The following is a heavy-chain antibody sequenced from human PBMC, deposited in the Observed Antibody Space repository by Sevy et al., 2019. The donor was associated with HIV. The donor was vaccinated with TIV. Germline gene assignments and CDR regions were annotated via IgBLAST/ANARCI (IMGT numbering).Heavy chain of an antibody. CDR2: MKQDGSEK. CDR1: GFTFSNYP. V-gene: IGHV3-7*01. J-gene: IGHJ4*02. CDR3: VREGLGGFSYSLDC. D-gene: IGHD5-18*01. Sequence: GGSLRLSCAASGFTFSNYPMYWVRQAPGKGLEWVATMKQDGSEKYYVDSVKGRFTISRDNAKHSLYLQMNSLRAEDTAVYYCVREGLGGFSYSLDCWGQGTLVTVSS.